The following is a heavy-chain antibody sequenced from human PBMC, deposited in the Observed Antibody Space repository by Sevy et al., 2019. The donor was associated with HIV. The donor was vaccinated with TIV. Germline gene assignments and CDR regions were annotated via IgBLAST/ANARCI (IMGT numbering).Heavy chain of an antibody. CDR3: AREGSSYDTYYYDYAMDL. D-gene: IGHD3-10*01. Sequence: GGSLRLSCAASGFTFNSYWMTWVRQAPGKGLEWVANINQEGSGKYYVDAGKGRFTISRDNSQNSLSLQMNTLRVDDTAVYFCAREGSSYDTYYYDYAMDLWGLGTTVTVSS. CDR2: INQEGSGK. CDR1: GFTFNSYW. V-gene: IGHV3-7*01. J-gene: IGHJ6*02.